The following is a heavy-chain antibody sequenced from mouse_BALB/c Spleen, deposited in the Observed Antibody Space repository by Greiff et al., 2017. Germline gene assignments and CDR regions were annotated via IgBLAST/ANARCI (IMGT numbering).Heavy chain of an antibody. D-gene: IGHD1-1*01. CDR1: GFSLTSYG. CDR2: IWSGGST. CDR3: ARKGYGSSYEAWFAY. Sequence: QVQLKESGPGLVQPSQSLSITCTVSGFSLTSYGVHWVRQSPGKGLEWLGVIWSGGSTDYNAAFISRLSISKDNSKSQVFFKMNSLQANDTAIYYCARKGYGSSYEAWFAYWGQGTLVTVSA. J-gene: IGHJ3*01. V-gene: IGHV2-2*02.